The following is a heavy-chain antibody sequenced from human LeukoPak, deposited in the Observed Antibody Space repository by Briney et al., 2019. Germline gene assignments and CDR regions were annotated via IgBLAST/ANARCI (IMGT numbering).Heavy chain of an antibody. CDR3: ARDHYYDSSGYSPDY. Sequence: GGSQRLSCAASGFTFSTYNMNWVRQAPGKGLEWVSSISSSSSYIYYADSVKGRFTISRDNAKNSLYLQTNSLRAEDTAVYYCARDHYYDSSGYSPDYWGQGTLVTVSS. CDR1: GFTFSTYN. D-gene: IGHD3-22*01. CDR2: ISSSSSYI. V-gene: IGHV3-21*01. J-gene: IGHJ4*02.